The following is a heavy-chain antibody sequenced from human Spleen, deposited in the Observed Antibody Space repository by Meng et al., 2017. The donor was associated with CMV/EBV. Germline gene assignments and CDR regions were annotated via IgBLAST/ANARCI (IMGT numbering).Heavy chain of an antibody. Sequence: GGSLRLSCAASGFTVSSNYIRWVRQAPGKGLEWVSGISWNSGNIAYAASVQGRFNISRDNAKNSVYLLMNSVRLEDTALYYCVRAGLALDPWGQGTLVTVSS. J-gene: IGHJ5*02. CDR1: GFTVSSNY. D-gene: IGHD3-3*02. CDR3: VRAGLALDP. V-gene: IGHV3-9*01. CDR2: ISWNSGNI.